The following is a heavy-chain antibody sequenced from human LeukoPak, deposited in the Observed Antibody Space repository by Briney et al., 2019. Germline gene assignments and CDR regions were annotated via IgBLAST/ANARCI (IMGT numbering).Heavy chain of an antibody. V-gene: IGHV4-39*07. Sequence: YWGWIRQPRGKGLEWTANIYTGGSTYYNPALQNRAAISIDTSKDQFFLRLTSLTAADTAVYYCARSRGVPRWFGPWGQGILVTVSS. CDR1: Y. J-gene: IGHJ5*02. D-gene: IGHD3-10*01. CDR3: ARSRGVPRWFGP. CDR2: IYTGGST.